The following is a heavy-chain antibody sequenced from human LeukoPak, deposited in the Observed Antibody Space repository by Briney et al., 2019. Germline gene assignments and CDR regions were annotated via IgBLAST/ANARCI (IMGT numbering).Heavy chain of an antibody. D-gene: IGHD2-15*01. CDR1: GSTFSSYE. CDR3: ASRDCRGGTCYDYYYYMDV. CDR2: ISSSGSPT. Sequence: PGGSLRLSCAASGSTFSSYEMNWVRQAPGKGLELVSYISSSGSPTYYADSVKGRFTISRDNAKNSLYLQMNSLRAEDTAVYSCASRDCRGGTCYDYYYYMDVWGKGTTVTVSS. J-gene: IGHJ6*03. V-gene: IGHV3-48*03.